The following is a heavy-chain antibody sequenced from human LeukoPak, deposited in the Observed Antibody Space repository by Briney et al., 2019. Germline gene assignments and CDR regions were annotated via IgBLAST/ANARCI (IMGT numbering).Heavy chain of an antibody. CDR1: GFTFSSYV. V-gene: IGHV3-23*01. CDR3: AKGGKWDVTPFDY. J-gene: IGHJ4*02. Sequence: GGSLRLSCAASGFTFSSYVMSWVRQAPGKGLECVSAISGSGGSTYYADSVKGRFTVSRDNSKNTLYLQVNSLRAEDTAVYYCAKGGKWDVTPFDYWGQGTLVTVSS. CDR2: ISGSGGST. D-gene: IGHD1-26*01.